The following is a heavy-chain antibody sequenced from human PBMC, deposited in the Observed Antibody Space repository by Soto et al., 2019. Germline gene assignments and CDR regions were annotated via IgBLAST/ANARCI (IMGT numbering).Heavy chain of an antibody. Sequence: SQTLSLTCSVSGYSVTSSDYYWAWIRQPPGKGLEWRGRMLYCGRTYYNPSLKSRVTLSFDTSKNRLSVRLNSVTSADTAVDYCAPLSVSLSGHYGIQVWGKGTKVAVSS. D-gene: IGHD3-22*01. J-gene: IGHJ6*03. V-gene: IGHV4-39*01. CDR3: APLSVSLSGHYGIQV. CDR2: MLYCGRT. CDR1: GYSVTSSDYY.